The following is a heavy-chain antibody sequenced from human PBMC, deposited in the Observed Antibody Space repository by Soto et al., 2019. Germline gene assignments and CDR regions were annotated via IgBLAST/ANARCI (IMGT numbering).Heavy chain of an antibody. CDR3: VRDLSAYNWFDL. J-gene: IGHJ5*01. V-gene: IGHV3-21*01. CDR1: GFYFVSYT. Sequence: EVQLVESGGGPVKSGGSLRLSCAASGFYFVSYTMNWVRQAPGKGLEWVSSISGDRSYIYNADSVKGRFTISRDNAKNSLFLQMNSLRVEDTAVYYCVRDLSAYNWFDLWGPGTLVTVSS. CDR2: ISGDRSYI.